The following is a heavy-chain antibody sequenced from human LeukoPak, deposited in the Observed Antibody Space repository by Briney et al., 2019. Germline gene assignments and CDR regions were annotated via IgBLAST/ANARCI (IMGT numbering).Heavy chain of an antibody. D-gene: IGHD5-24*01. Sequence: GGSLRLSCAASGFTFSSYAMHWVRQAPGEGLEWVAVISYDGSNKYYADSVKGRFTISRDNSKNTLYLQMNSLRAEDTAVYYCARNGYNSGPHDAFDIWGQGTMVTVSS. CDR2: ISYDGSNK. CDR3: ARNGYNSGPHDAFDI. J-gene: IGHJ3*02. V-gene: IGHV3-30-3*01. CDR1: GFTFSSYA.